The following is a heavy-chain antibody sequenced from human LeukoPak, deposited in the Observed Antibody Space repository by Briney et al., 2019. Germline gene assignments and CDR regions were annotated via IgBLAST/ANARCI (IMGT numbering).Heavy chain of an antibody. Sequence: SETLSLTCIVPGGSIGNYYWNWIRQPPGRGLEWIGYTSYSGNTIYNPSLKSRVTISIDPFKNQLPLKVTSVTAADTAVYYCARDHGYFGMDVWGQGTTVTISS. CDR2: TSYSGNT. V-gene: IGHV4-59*01. J-gene: IGHJ6*02. CDR3: ARDHGYFGMDV. CDR1: GGSIGNYY.